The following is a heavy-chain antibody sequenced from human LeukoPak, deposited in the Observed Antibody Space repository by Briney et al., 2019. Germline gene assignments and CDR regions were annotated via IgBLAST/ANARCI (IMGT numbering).Heavy chain of an antibody. Sequence: PGGSLRLSCAASGFTFSSYGMHWVRQAPGKGLEWVAVIWYDGSNKYYADSVKGRFTISRDNSKNTPYLQMNSLRAEDTAVYYCARDLTPRLYYFDYWGQGTLVTVSS. J-gene: IGHJ4*02. CDR2: IWYDGSNK. CDR1: GFTFSSYG. CDR3: ARDLTPRLYYFDY. D-gene: IGHD2/OR15-2a*01. V-gene: IGHV3-33*01.